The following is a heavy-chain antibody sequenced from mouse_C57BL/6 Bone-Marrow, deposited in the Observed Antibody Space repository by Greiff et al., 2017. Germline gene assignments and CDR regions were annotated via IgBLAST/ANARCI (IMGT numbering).Heavy chain of an antibody. CDR1: GYAFSSSW. D-gene: IGHD2-13*01. Sequence: VQLQQSGPELVKPGASVKISCKASGYAFSSSWMNWVKQRPGQGLEWIGRIYPGDGGTNYNGKFKGKATLTADKSSSTAYMQLSSLTSEDSAVYCCARERGDSIYWYFDVWGTGTTVTVSS. J-gene: IGHJ1*03. V-gene: IGHV1-82*01. CDR2: IYPGDGGT. CDR3: ARERGDSIYWYFDV.